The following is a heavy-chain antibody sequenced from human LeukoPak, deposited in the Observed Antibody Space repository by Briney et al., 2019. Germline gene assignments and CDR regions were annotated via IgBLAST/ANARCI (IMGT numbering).Heavy chain of an antibody. CDR1: GYTFTGYY. Sequence: ASVKVSCKASGYTFTGYYMHWVRQAPGQGLEWMGWINPNSGGTNYAQKFQGRVTMTRDTSISTAYMELSRLRSDDTAVYYCASSSYYDILTGYLEDYYYMDVWGKGTTVTVSS. CDR2: INPNSGGT. CDR3: ASSSYYDILTGYLEDYYYMDV. J-gene: IGHJ6*03. V-gene: IGHV1-2*02. D-gene: IGHD3-9*01.